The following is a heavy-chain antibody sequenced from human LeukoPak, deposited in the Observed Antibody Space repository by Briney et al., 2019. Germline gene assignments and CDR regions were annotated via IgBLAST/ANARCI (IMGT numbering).Heavy chain of an antibody. D-gene: IGHD1-26*01. V-gene: IGHV1-2*02. Sequence: ASVKVSCKASGYTFTGYYMHWVRQAPGQGLEWMGWINPNSGGTNYAQKFQGRVTMTRDTSISTAYMELCRLRSDDTAVYYCARAPLGWELPFDYWGQGTLVTVSS. CDR1: GYTFTGYY. CDR2: INPNSGGT. J-gene: IGHJ4*02. CDR3: ARAPLGWELPFDY.